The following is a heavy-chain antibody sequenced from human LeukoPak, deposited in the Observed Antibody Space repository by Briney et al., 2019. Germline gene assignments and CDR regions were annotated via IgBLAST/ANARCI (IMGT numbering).Heavy chain of an antibody. J-gene: IGHJ4*02. CDR2: IWYDGSNK. CDR3: ARDGYTDMLGELDH. V-gene: IGHV3-33*01. Sequence: RAGGSLRLSCAASGFTFSSYGMHWVRQAPGKGLEWVAVIWYDGSNKYYADSVKGRFTISRDNSKNTLYLQMDSLRAEDTAVYYCARDGYTDMLGELDHWGQGTLVTVSS. D-gene: IGHD2-2*02. CDR1: GFTFSSYG.